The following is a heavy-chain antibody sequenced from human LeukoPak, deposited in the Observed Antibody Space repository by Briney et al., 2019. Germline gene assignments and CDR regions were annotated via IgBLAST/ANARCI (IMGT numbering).Heavy chain of an antibody. V-gene: IGHV1-18*01. J-gene: IGHJ4*02. CDR3: ARDGYDYVWGSYRIIDY. CDR2: ISAYNGNT. Sequence: ASVKVPCKASGYTFTSYGISWVRQAPGQGLEWMGWISAYNGNTNYAQKLQGRVTMTTDTSTSTAYMELRSLRSDDTAVYYCARDGYDYVWGSYRIIDYWGQGTLVTVSS. D-gene: IGHD3-16*02. CDR1: GYTFTSYG.